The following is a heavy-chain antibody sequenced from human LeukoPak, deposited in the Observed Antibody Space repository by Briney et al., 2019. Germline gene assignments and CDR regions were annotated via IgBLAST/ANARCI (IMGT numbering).Heavy chain of an antibody. Sequence: SETLSLTCTVSGGSISTSSYYWGWIRQPPGKRLEWIGTIYYGGSTYYSPSLKNRVTISVDTSKNQFSLKLSSVTAADTAVYYCARDTTHLYYYDSSGGAFDIWGQGTMVTVSS. J-gene: IGHJ3*02. CDR1: GGSISTSSYY. V-gene: IGHV4-39*07. D-gene: IGHD3-22*01. CDR3: ARDTTHLYYYDSSGGAFDI. CDR2: IYYGGST.